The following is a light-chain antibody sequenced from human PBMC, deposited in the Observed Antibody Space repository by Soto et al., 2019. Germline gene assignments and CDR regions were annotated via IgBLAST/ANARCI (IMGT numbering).Light chain of an antibody. CDR1: QTINIW. Sequence: DIQMTQCPSTLSASVGDGVTITCRASQTINIWLAWYQQKPGKAPKLLIYDASSLQSGVPSRFRGSTSGTEFTLTISSLQPDDFATYYCQQYNSYSRSFGGGTKVDIK. J-gene: IGKJ4*01. CDR3: QQYNSYSRS. CDR2: DAS. V-gene: IGKV1-5*01.